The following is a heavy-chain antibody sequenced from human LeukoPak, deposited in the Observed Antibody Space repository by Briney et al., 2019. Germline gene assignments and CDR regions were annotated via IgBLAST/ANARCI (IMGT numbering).Heavy chain of an antibody. CDR2: ISGSGGST. Sequence: GGSLRLSCAASGFTFSSYAMSWVHQAPGKGLEWVSAISGSGGSTYYADSVKGRFTISRDNSKNTLYLQMNSLRAEDTAVYYCAKEALTPGSAYYYYGMDVWGQGTTVTVSS. D-gene: IGHD2-15*01. CDR3: AKEALTPGSAYYYYGMDV. V-gene: IGHV3-23*01. J-gene: IGHJ6*02. CDR1: GFTFSSYA.